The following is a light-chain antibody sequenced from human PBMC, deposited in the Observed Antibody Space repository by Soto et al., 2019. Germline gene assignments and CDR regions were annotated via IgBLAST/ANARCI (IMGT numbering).Light chain of an antibody. CDR1: ASNIGLGYD. CDR2: GNS. J-gene: IGLJ2*01. CDR3: ASYTSSSTSVI. V-gene: IGLV1-40*01. Sequence: QSVLTQPPSVSGAPGQRVTISCTGSASNIGLGYDVYWYQQLPGTAPKLLIYGNSNRPSGISSRFSGSKSGNTASLTISGLQAEDEADYYCASYTSSSTSVIFGRGTQLTVL.